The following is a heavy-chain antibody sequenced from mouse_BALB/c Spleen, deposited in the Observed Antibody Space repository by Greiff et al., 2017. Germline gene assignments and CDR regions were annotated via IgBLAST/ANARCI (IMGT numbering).Heavy chain of an antibody. Sequence: EVQLLQSGAELVKPGASVKLSCTASGFNIKDSYMHWVKQRPEQGLEWIGRIDPANGNTKYDPMFQGKATITADTSTNTDYLQLSSLTSEDTAVYYCARSDGNYFDYWGQGTTLTVSS. CDR2: IDPANGNT. CDR1: GFNIKDSY. D-gene: IGHD2-3*01. CDR3: ARSDGNYFDY. J-gene: IGHJ2*01. V-gene: IGHV14-3*02.